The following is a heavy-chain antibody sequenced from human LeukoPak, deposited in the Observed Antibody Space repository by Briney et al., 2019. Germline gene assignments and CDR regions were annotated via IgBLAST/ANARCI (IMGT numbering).Heavy chain of an antibody. CDR1: GYTFTGYY. CDR3: ARAPRDSGSHDAFDI. J-gene: IGHJ3*02. V-gene: IGHV1-2*02. CDR2: INPNSGGT. D-gene: IGHD1-26*01. Sequence: ASVKVSCKASGYTFTGYYMHWVRQAPGQGLEWMGWINPNSGGTSYAQKFQGRVTMTRDMSTSTVYMELSSLRSEDTAVYYCARAPRDSGSHDAFDIWGQGTMVTVSS.